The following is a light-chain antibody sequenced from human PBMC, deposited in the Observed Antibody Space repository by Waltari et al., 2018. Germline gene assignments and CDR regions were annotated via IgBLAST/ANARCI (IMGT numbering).Light chain of an antibody. J-gene: IGLJ3*02. Sequence: QSALTQPASVSGSPGQSITISCTGTTYDIGYYDYVFWYQQHLGTAPKLIIYAVRERPSGVSDRFSGSNAGNTASLIISGLQADDEADYYCSSHTTRSTWVFGGGTKLTVL. CDR1: TYDIGYYDY. CDR2: AVR. V-gene: IGLV2-14*03. CDR3: SSHTTRSTWV.